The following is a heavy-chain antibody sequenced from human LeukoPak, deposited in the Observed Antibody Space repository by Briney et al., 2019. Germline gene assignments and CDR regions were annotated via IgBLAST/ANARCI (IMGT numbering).Heavy chain of an antibody. D-gene: IGHD3-10*01. J-gene: IGHJ4*02. CDR1: GFTFSSYS. V-gene: IGHV3-21*01. CDR3: ARERTSVGYPPRGVFDY. Sequence: LGGSLRLSCAASGFTFSSYSMNWVRQAPGKGLEWVSSISSSSSYIYYADSVKGRFTISRDNSKNTLYLQMNSLRAEDTAVYYCARERTSVGYPPRGVFDYWGQGTLVTVSS. CDR2: ISSSSSYI.